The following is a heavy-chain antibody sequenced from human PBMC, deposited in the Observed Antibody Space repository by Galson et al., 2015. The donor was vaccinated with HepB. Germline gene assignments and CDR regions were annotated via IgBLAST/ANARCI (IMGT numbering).Heavy chain of an antibody. V-gene: IGHV3-23*01. CDR1: GFTFSSYA. D-gene: IGHD3-10*01. CDR2: ISGSGGST. CDR3: AKDTAVWFGELFHFDY. Sequence: SLRLSCAASGFTFSSYAMSWVRQAPGKGLEWVSAISGSGGSTYYADSVKGRFTISRDNSKNTLYLQMNSLRAEDTAVYYRAKDTAVWFGELFHFDYWGQGTLVTVSS. J-gene: IGHJ4*02.